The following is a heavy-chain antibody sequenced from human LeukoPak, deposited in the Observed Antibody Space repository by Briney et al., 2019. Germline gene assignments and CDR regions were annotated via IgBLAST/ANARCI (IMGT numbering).Heavy chain of an antibody. Sequence: GGSLRLSCVASGFTFSSYSMNWVRQAPGKGLEWVSFISSSSSYIYYADSVKGRFTISIDNSKNTLYLQMNSLSAEDTAVYYCAREGGSGWTDAFDIWGQGTMVTVSS. D-gene: IGHD6-19*01. J-gene: IGHJ3*02. CDR1: GFTFSSYS. CDR3: AREGGSGWTDAFDI. CDR2: ISSSSSYI. V-gene: IGHV3-21*01.